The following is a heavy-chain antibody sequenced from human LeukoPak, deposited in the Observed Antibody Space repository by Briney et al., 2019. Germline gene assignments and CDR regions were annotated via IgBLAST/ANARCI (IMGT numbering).Heavy chain of an antibody. D-gene: IGHD5-18*01. CDR1: GGSISSYY. CDR2: IYYSGSI. J-gene: IGHJ4*02. V-gene: IGHV4-59*08. CDR3: ARSSRGYSSGPFDY. Sequence: PSETLSLTCTVSGGSISSYYWNWIRQPPGKGLEWIGYIYYSGSINYNPSLKSRVTMSVDTSKNQFSLKLSSVTAADMAVYYCARSSRGYSSGPFDYWGQGALVTVSS.